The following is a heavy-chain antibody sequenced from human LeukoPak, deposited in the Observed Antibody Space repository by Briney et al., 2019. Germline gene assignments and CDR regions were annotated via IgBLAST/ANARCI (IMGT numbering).Heavy chain of an antibody. CDR2: ISAYNGNT. CDR3: VSYYDSSGPQARSFDY. D-gene: IGHD3-22*01. V-gene: IGHV1-18*01. CDR1: GYTFTSYG. J-gene: IGHJ4*02. Sequence: ASVNVSCKASGYTFTSYGISWVRQAPGQGLEWMGWISAYNGNTNYAQKLQGRVTMTTDTSTSTAYMELRSLRSDDTAVYYCVSYYDSSGPQARSFDYWGQGTLVTVSS.